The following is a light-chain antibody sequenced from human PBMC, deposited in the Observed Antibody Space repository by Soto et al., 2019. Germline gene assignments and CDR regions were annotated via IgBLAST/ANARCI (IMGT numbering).Light chain of an antibody. CDR1: SSDVGGHNY. J-gene: IGLJ3*02. CDR3: SSTAGNNNLV. Sequence: QSALTQSPSASGSPGQAVTISCTGTSSDVGGHNYVSWYQHHPGKAPKLIIYEVSKRPSGVPDRFSGSKSGNTASLTVSVLQAEDEAVYYCSSTAGNNNLVFGGGTKLTVL. CDR2: EVS. V-gene: IGLV2-8*01.